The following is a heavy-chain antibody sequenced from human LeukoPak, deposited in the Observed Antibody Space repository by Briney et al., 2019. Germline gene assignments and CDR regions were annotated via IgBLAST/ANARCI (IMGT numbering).Heavy chain of an antibody. J-gene: IGHJ3*02. CDR2: ISGYNGAT. Sequence: ASVKVSCKASGYSFANSGITWVRQAPGQGLEWMGWISGYNGATTYAQKLQGRVTMTTDTSTTTSYMELRSLTSDDTAVYYCGRAGDLTAFDIWGQGTMVTVSS. V-gene: IGHV1-18*01. CDR3: GRAGDLTAFDI. D-gene: IGHD3-16*01. CDR1: GYSFANSG.